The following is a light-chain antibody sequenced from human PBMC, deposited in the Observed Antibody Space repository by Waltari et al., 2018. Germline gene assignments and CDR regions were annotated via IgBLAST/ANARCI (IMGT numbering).Light chain of an antibody. Sequence: QSALTQPRSVSGSPGQSVTISCTGPSSAVGGYNYASWYQQLPGKAPKPIIYEINKRPSGVPDRFSGSKSGNTASLTISGLQAEDEADYYCCSYAGSYTFGVFGGGTKVTVL. J-gene: IGLJ2*01. CDR2: EIN. CDR3: CSYAGSYTFGV. V-gene: IGLV2-11*01. CDR1: SSAVGGYNY.